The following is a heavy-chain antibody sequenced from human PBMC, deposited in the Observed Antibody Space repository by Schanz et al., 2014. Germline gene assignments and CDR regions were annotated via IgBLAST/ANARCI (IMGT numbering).Heavy chain of an antibody. V-gene: IGHV1-18*01. CDR2: INAHTGNT. Sequence: QGQLVQSGAEVKKPGASVKVSCKASGYIFGSHGMTWVRQAPGQGPELMGWINAHTGNTQYAQKFQGRVNMTRDTVTTTVHLELTRLRTDDTAIYYCARVHIATYHYNSPGAFDIWGQGTMVIVSS. D-gene: IGHD3-10*01. CDR1: GYIFGSHG. CDR3: ARVHIATYHYNSPGAFDI. J-gene: IGHJ3*02.